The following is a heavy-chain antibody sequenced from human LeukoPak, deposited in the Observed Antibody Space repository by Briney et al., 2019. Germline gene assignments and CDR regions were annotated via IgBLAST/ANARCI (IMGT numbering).Heavy chain of an antibody. CDR3: ARGLTIFGVVNDAFDI. Sequence: GGSLRLSCAASGFTFSSYWIHWVRQAPGKGLVWVSLINSDVSSTIYADSVKGRFTISTDNVKNTLYLQMNSLRAEDTAVYYCARGLTIFGVVNDAFDIWGQGTMVTVSS. CDR2: INSDVSST. J-gene: IGHJ3*02. CDR1: GFTFSSYW. D-gene: IGHD3-3*01. V-gene: IGHV3-74*01.